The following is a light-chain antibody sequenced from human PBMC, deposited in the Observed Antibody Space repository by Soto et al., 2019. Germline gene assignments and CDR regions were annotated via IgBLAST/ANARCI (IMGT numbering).Light chain of an antibody. CDR1: SSNIGAGYD. V-gene: IGLV1-40*01. CDR3: QSYDCSLSVYV. J-gene: IGLJ1*01. CDR2: GNS. Sequence: QSVLTQPPSVFGAPGQRVTISCTGSSSNIGAGYDVHWYQQLPGTAPKLLIYGNSNRPSGVPDRFSGSKSGTSASLAITGLQAEDDADYYCQSYDCSLSVYVFGTGTIVTDL.